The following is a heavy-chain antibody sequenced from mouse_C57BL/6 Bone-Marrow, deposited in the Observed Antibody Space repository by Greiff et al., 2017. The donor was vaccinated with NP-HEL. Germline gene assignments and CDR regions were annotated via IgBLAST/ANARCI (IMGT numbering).Heavy chain of an antibody. J-gene: IGHJ1*03. CDR3: ARRPFITTVVRYFDV. CDR1: GYTFTSYD. V-gene: IGHV1-85*01. D-gene: IGHD1-1*01. Sequence: VQLQQSGPELVKPGASVKLSCKASGYTFTSYDINWVKQRPGPGLEWIGWIYPRDGSTKYNEKFKGKATLTVDTSSSTAYMELHSLTSEDSAVYFCARRPFITTVVRYFDVWGTGTTVTVSS. CDR2: IYPRDGST.